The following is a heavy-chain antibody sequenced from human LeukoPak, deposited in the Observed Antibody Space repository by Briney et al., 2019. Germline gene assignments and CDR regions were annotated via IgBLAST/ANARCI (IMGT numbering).Heavy chain of an antibody. CDR3: ARTEYQLLFHYYYYMDV. V-gene: IGHV1-18*01. CDR2: ISAYNGNT. J-gene: IGHJ6*03. Sequence: ASVKVSCKASGYTFTSYGISWVRQAPGQGLEWMGWISAYNGNTNYAQKFQGRVTMTTDTSTSTAYMELRSLRSDDTAVYYCARTEYQLLFHYYYYMDVWGKGTTVTVSS. D-gene: IGHD2-2*01. CDR1: GYTFTSYG.